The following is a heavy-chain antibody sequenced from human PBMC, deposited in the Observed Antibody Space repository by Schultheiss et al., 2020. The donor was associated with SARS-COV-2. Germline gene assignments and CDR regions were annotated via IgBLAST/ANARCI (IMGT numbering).Heavy chain of an antibody. Sequence: GGSLRLSCAASGFTFTSYSMNWVRQAPGKGLEWVSVIYSGGSTYYADSVKGRFTISRDNSKNTLYLQMNSLRAEDTAVYYCAKLSTVTTDLAYWGQGTLVTVSS. CDR1: GFTFTSYS. J-gene: IGHJ4*02. CDR2: IYSGGST. V-gene: IGHV3-23*03. D-gene: IGHD4-11*01. CDR3: AKLSTVTTDLAY.